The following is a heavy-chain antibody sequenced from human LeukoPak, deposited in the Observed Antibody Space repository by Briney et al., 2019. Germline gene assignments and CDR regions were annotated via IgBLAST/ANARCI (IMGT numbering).Heavy chain of an antibody. CDR2: ISYDATNK. CDR1: GFTFSSSD. J-gene: IGHJ4*02. V-gene: IGHV3-30*03. D-gene: IGHD2-21*01. Sequence: PGRSLRLSCAASGFTFSSSDMHWVRQAPGKGLEWVAVISYDATNKYYADSVKGRFTLSRDNSKNTLYLQTNTLRAEDTAVYYCARHVGVQHWGQGTLVTVSS. CDR3: ARHVGVQH.